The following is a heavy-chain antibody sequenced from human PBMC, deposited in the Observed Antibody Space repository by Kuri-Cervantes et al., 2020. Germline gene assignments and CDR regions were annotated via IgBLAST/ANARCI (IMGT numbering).Heavy chain of an antibody. CDR2: ITISDGIT. J-gene: IGHJ6*02. Sequence: GGSLRLSCAVSGASIISGNLWTWVRQSPGKGLEWVSGITISDGITYYVGSVKGRFTISIDNSKNTLYLQMNSLRVEDTAVYYCAKDEGEMDVWGQGTTVTVSS. CDR1: GASIISGNL. D-gene: IGHD3-16*01. V-gene: IGHV3-23*01. CDR3: AKDEGEMDV.